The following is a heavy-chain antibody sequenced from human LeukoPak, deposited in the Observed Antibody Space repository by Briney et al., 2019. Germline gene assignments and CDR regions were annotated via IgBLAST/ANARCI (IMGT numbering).Heavy chain of an antibody. J-gene: IGHJ4*02. D-gene: IGHD2-15*01. CDR3: ARGGGSLDY. CDR1: GDSVSSNSAG. Sequence: SQTLSLTCAISGDSVSSNSAGWSWIRQSPSRGLEWLGRTYYRSKWYNDYAISVKSRITINPDTSKNQFSLQLNSVTPEDMAVYYCARGGGSLDYWGQGILVTVSS. CDR2: TYYRSKWYN. V-gene: IGHV6-1*01.